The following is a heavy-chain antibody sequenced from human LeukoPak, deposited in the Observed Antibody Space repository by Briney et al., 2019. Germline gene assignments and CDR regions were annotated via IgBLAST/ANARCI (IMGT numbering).Heavy chain of an antibody. CDR2: ISYDGSNK. J-gene: IGHJ4*02. CDR3: ARERWIAAAGYGVFDY. V-gene: IGHV3-30-3*01. D-gene: IGHD6-13*01. Sequence: PGGSLRLSCAASGFTFSSYAMHWVRQAPGKGLEWVAVISYDGSNKYYADSVKGRFTISRDNSKNTLYLQMNSLRAEDTAVYYCARERWIAAAGYGVFDYWGQGTLVTVSS. CDR1: GFTFSSYA.